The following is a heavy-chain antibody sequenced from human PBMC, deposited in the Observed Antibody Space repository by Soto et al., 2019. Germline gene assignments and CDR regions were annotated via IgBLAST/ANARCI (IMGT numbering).Heavy chain of an antibody. CDR3: ATLRGGGQTYYYYGMDV. CDR1: SFTSYW. D-gene: IGHD2-15*01. Sequence: SFTSYWISWVRQMPGKGLEWMGRIDPSDSYTNYSPSFQGHVTISADKSISTAYLQWSSLKASDTAMYYCATLRGGGQTYYYYGMDVWGQGTTVTVSS. V-gene: IGHV5-10-1*01. CDR2: IDPSDSYT. J-gene: IGHJ6*02.